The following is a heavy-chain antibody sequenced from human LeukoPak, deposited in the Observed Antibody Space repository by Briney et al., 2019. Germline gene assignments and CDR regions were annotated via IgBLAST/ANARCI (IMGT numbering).Heavy chain of an antibody. CDR2: ISWNSGSI. D-gene: IGHD2-2*02. Sequence: PGGSLRLSCAASGFTFDDYAMHWVRQAPGKGLEWVSGISWNSGSIGYADSVKGRFTISRDDAKNSLYLQMNSLRAEDTALYYCAKDFRCSSTSCYTGFDYWGQGTLATVSS. J-gene: IGHJ4*02. V-gene: IGHV3-9*01. CDR3: AKDFRCSSTSCYTGFDY. CDR1: GFTFDDYA.